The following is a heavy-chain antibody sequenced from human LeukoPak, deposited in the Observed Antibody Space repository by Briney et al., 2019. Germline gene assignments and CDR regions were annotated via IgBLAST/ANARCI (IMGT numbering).Heavy chain of an antibody. V-gene: IGHV1-2*02. D-gene: IGHD3-10*01. CDR1: GYTFTGYY. Sequence: ASVKVSCKASGYTFTGYYMHWVRQAPGQGLEWMGWINPNSGGTNYAQKFQGRVTMTRDTSISTAYMELSRLRSDDTAVYYCAGNYYGSGSYSSWGDAFDIWGQGTMVTVSS. J-gene: IGHJ3*02. CDR3: AGNYYGSGSYSSWGDAFDI. CDR2: INPNSGGT.